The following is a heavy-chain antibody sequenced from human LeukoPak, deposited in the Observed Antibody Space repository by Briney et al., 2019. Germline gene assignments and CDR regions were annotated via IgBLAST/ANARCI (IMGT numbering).Heavy chain of an antibody. D-gene: IGHD5-24*01. J-gene: IGHJ4*02. CDR1: GGSFSGYY. CDR3: ARRGRWLQLGLDY. V-gene: IGHV4-34*01. CDR2: INHSGST. Sequence: PSETLSLTCAVYGGSFSGYYWSWIRQPPGKGLEWIGEINHSGSTNYNPSLKSRVTISVDTSKNQFSLKLSSVTAADTAVYYCARRGRWLQLGLDYWGQGTLVTVSS.